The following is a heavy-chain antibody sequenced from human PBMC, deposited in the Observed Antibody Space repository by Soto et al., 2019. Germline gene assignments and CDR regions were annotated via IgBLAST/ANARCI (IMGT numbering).Heavy chain of an antibody. J-gene: IGHJ4*02. Sequence: EVQLLESGGGLVQPGGSLRLSCAASGCTFSSYAMSWVRQAPGKGLEWVSAISGSGGSTYYADSVKGRFTISRDNSKNPLYLQMNSLKTEDTAVYYCTTQPLVGATMYFDYWGQGTLVTVSS. D-gene: IGHD1-26*01. CDR3: TTQPLVGATMYFDY. V-gene: IGHV3-23*01. CDR1: GCTFSSYA. CDR2: ISGSGGST.